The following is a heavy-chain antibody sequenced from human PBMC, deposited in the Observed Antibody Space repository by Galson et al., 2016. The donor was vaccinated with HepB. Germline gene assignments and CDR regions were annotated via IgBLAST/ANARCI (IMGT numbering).Heavy chain of an antibody. D-gene: IGHD1-26*01. V-gene: IGHV3-23*01. CDR3: VQGSTAPAV. CDR1: GFTFSNYG. CDR2: ISRSGDST. Sequence: SLRLSCAASGFTFSNYGMTWVRQAPGKGLEVVSSISRSGDSTDYADSVKGRFTISRDNSKNTLSLQMNSLTADDTAIYYCVQGSTAPAVWGKGTTVNVSS. J-gene: IGHJ6*04.